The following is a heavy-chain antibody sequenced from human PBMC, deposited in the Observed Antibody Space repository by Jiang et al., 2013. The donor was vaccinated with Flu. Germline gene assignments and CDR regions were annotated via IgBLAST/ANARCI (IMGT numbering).Heavy chain of an antibody. CDR2: IYYTGST. CDR3: VRPNSVYYYAMDV. CDR1: GGSISSDSYY. Sequence: CTVSGGSISSDSYYWGWIRQPPGKGLEWIGSIYYTGSTYYNPSLKSRVTISTERSKNQFSLRLSSVTAADTAVYYCVRPNSVYYYAMDVWGQGTTVTVSS. V-gene: IGHV4-39*07. J-gene: IGHJ6*02. D-gene: IGHD2-21*01.